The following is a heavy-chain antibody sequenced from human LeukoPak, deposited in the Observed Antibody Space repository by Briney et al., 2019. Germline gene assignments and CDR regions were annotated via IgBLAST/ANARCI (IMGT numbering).Heavy chain of an antibody. Sequence: ASVKVSCKVSGYTLTELSMHWVRQAPGKGLEWMGGFDPEDGETIYAQKFQGSVTMTEDTSTDTAYMELSSLRSEDTAVYYCATEKIWFRAFDIWGQGTMVTVSP. V-gene: IGHV1-24*01. CDR1: GYTLTELS. CDR2: FDPEDGET. J-gene: IGHJ3*02. D-gene: IGHD3-10*01. CDR3: ATEKIWFRAFDI.